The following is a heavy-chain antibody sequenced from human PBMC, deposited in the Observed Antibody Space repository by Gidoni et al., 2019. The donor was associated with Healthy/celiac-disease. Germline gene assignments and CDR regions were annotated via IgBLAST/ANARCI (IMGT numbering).Heavy chain of an antibody. J-gene: IGHJ4*02. Sequence: QVQLQESGPGLVKPSETLSLTCTVSGGSISSYYWSWIRQPPGKGLEWIGYIYYSGSTNYNPPLKSRVTISVDTSKNQFSLKLSSVTAADTAVYYCARWDGGNLDYWGQGTLVTVSS. D-gene: IGHD2-15*01. V-gene: IGHV4-59*01. CDR1: GGSISSYY. CDR2: IYYSGST. CDR3: ARWDGGNLDY.